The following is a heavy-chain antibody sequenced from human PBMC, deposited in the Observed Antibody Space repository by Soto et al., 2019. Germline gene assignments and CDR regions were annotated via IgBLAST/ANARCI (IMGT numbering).Heavy chain of an antibody. CDR2: INPSGGST. Sequence: QVQLVQSGAEVKKPGASVKVSCKASGYTFTSYYMHWVRQAPGQGLEWMGIINPSGGSTSYAQKFQGRVTMTRDTSTSTVYMELSSLRSEDTAVYYCAREGVVVLAPNWFDPWGQGTLVTVSS. J-gene: IGHJ5*02. V-gene: IGHV1-46*03. CDR1: GYTFTSYY. CDR3: AREGVVVLAPNWFDP. D-gene: IGHD2-15*01.